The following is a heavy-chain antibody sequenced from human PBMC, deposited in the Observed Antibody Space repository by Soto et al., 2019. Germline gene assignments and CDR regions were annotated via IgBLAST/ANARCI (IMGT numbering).Heavy chain of an antibody. J-gene: IGHJ4*02. CDR3: ARDFGGSYLLGIPSY. D-gene: IGHD1-26*01. CDR1: GYTFTSYC. CDR2: ISAYNGNT. Sequence: ASVKVSCKASGYTFTSYCISWVRQSPGQGLEWMGWISAYNGNTNYAQKLQGRVTMTTDTSTSTAYMELRSLRSDDTAVYYCARDFGGSYLLGIPSYWGQGTLVTVSS. V-gene: IGHV1-18*01.